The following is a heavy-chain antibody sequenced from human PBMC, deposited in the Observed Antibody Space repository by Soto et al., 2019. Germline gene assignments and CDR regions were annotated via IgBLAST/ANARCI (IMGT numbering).Heavy chain of an antibody. V-gene: IGHV1-3*01. CDR3: ARIINYDFWSGPTGLGMDV. D-gene: IGHD3-3*01. J-gene: IGHJ6*02. CDR1: GYTFTSYA. Sequence: QVQLVQSGAEVKKPGASVKVSCKASGYTFTSYAMHWVRQAPGQRHEWMGWINAGNGNTKYSQKFQGRVTITRDTSASTAYIELSSLRSEDTAVYYCARIINYDFWSGPTGLGMDVWGQGTTVTVSS. CDR2: INAGNGNT.